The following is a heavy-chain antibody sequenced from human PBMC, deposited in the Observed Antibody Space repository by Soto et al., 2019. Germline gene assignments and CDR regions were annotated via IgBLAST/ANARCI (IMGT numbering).Heavy chain of an antibody. V-gene: IGHV3-30-3*01. D-gene: IGHD2-2*01. Sequence: QVQLVESGGGVVQPGRSLRLSCAASGFTFSSYAMHWVRQAPGKGLEWVAVISYDGSNKYYADSVKGRFTISRDNSKNTLYLQMNSLRAEDTAVYYCARDGGVVPAAQTTYHYYYGMDVWGQGTTVTVSS. CDR3: ARDGGVVPAAQTTYHYYYGMDV. CDR2: ISYDGSNK. J-gene: IGHJ6*02. CDR1: GFTFSSYA.